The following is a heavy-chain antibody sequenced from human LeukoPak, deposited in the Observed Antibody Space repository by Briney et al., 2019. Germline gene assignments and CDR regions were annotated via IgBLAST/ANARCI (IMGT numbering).Heavy chain of an antibody. CDR1: GFTFSDYY. Sequence: PGGSLRLSCAASGFTFSDYYMSWIRQAPGKGLEWVSYISSSSSYTNYADSVKGRFTVSRDNSKNMLYLQMNSLRAEDTAVYYCARRLEYSGSKGVFDYWGQGTLVTVSS. J-gene: IGHJ4*02. CDR2: ISSSSSYT. V-gene: IGHV3-11*06. D-gene: IGHD1-26*01. CDR3: ARRLEYSGSKGVFDY.